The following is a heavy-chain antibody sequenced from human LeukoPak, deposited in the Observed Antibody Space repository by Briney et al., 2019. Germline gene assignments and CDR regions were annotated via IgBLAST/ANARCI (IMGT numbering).Heavy chain of an antibody. CDR1: GGSISSYY. CDR2: IYYSGST. D-gene: IGHD6-13*01. Sequence: SETLSLTCTVSGGSISSYYWSWIRQPPGKGLEWIGYIYYSGSTNYNPSLKSRVTISVDTSKNQFSLKLSSVTAADTAVYYCARHQQLDRPGGMDVWGQGTTVTVSS. J-gene: IGHJ6*02. V-gene: IGHV4-59*08. CDR3: ARHQQLDRPGGMDV.